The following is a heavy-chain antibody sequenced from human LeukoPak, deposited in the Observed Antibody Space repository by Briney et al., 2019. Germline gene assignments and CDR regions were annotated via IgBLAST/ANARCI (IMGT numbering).Heavy chain of an antibody. J-gene: IGHJ2*01. CDR1: GFTFSNAW. CDR2: IKSKTDGGTT. Sequence: GGSLRLSCAASGFTFSNAWMSWVRQAPGKGLEGVGRIKSKTDGGTTDYAAPVKGRFTISRDDSKNTLYLQMNSLKTEDTAVYYCTTASYCSGGRCPLPPNWYFDLSGRGTLVTVSS. D-gene: IGHD2-15*01. CDR3: TTASYCSGGRCPLPPNWYFDL. V-gene: IGHV3-15*01.